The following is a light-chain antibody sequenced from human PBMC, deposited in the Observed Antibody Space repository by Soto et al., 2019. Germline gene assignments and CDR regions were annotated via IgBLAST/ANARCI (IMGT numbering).Light chain of an antibody. Sequence: QSALTQPPSASGSPGQSVTISCTGTSSDVGVYNYVSWYQQHPGKAPKLMIYEVSKRPSGVPDRFSGSKSGNTASLTVSGLQAEDEADYYCSSYAGSNNLVVVGGGTKVAVL. CDR3: SSYAGSNNLVV. CDR2: EVS. CDR1: SSDVGVYNY. V-gene: IGLV2-8*01. J-gene: IGLJ2*01.